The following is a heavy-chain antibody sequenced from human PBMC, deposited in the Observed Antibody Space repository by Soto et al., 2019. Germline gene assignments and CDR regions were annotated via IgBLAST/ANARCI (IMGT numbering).Heavy chain of an antibody. J-gene: IGHJ6*02. CDR3: ARDTLDGDYEYDTYDYSMDV. Sequence: EVQLVESGGGLVKPGGSLRLSCAASGFTFSTYSMNWVRQAPGKGLEWVSSVSSSSSYIYYADSVKGRFTISRDNAKNSLHLQMNSLRVEDTAVYFCARDTLDGDYEYDTYDYSMDVWGQGTTVTVSS. D-gene: IGHD4-17*01. CDR1: GFTFSTYS. CDR2: VSSSSSYI. V-gene: IGHV3-21*01.